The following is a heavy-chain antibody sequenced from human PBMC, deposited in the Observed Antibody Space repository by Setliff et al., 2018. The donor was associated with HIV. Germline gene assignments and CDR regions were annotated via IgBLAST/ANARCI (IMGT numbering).Heavy chain of an antibody. CDR3: ARGRGRLGAPTEGDFDS. CDR2: INQNGREK. Sequence: GGSLRLSCAASGFTSGFTFTNYWMSWVRQAPGKGLEWVANINQNGREKYYVDSVKGRFTISRDNAKDSLYLQMNSLRAEDTALYYCARGRGRLGAPTEGDFDSWGQGNLVTVSS. V-gene: IGHV3-7*03. D-gene: IGHD1-26*01. J-gene: IGHJ4*02. CDR1: GFTSGFTFTNYW.